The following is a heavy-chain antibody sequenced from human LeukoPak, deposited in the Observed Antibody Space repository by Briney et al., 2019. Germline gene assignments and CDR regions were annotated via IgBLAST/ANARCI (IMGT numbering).Heavy chain of an antibody. CDR3: ARTCSSSSCYMVH. CDR2: ISVYNGNT. CDR1: GYTFANFG. V-gene: IGHV1-18*01. Sequence: ASVKVSCKATGYTFANFGITWVRQAPGQGLEWMGWISVYNGNTNYAQNLQGRVTLTTDTSTSTAYMELRSLRSDDTALYYCARTCSSSSCYMVHWGQGTLVTVSS. J-gene: IGHJ4*02. D-gene: IGHD2-2*02.